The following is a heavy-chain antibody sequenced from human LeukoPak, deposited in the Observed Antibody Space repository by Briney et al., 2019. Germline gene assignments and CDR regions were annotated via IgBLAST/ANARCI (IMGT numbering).Heavy chain of an antibody. V-gene: IGHV3-7*03. CDR1: GFTFSSYW. Sequence: GGSLRLSCAASGFTFSSYWMSWVRQAPGKGLEWVANIKQDGSEKYYVDSVKGRFTISRDNAKNSLYLQMNSLKNEDTAVYYCVTEVSGSFPTWGQGTLVTVSS. CDR2: IKQDGSEK. J-gene: IGHJ4*02. CDR3: VTEVSGSFPT. D-gene: IGHD1-26*01.